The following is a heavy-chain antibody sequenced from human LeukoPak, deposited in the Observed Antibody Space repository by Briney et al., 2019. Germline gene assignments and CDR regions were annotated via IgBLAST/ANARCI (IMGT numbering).Heavy chain of an antibody. CDR1: GFTFDDYA. CDR3: AKADYYDSSGGAFDI. CDR2: ISWNSGSI. J-gene: IGHJ3*02. D-gene: IGHD3-22*01. V-gene: IGHV3-9*01. Sequence: GGSLRLSCAASGFTFDDYAMHWVRQAPGKGLEWVSGISWNSGSIGYADSVKGRFTISRDNAKNSLYLQMNSLRAEDTALYYCAKADYYDSSGGAFDIWGQGTMVTVSS.